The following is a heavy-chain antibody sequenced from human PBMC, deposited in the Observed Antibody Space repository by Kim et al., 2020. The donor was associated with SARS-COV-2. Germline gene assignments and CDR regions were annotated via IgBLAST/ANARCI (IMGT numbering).Heavy chain of an antibody. CDR3: AGDSSSFYYYSGMDV. CDR1: GYTFTSYD. D-gene: IGHD6-13*01. Sequence: ASVKVSCKASGYTFTSYDINWVRQATGQGLEWMGWMNPNSGNTGYAQKFQGRVTMTRNTSISTAYMELSSLRSEDTAVYYCAGDSSSFYYYSGMDVWGQGTTVTVSS. CDR2: MNPNSGNT. V-gene: IGHV1-8*01. J-gene: IGHJ6*02.